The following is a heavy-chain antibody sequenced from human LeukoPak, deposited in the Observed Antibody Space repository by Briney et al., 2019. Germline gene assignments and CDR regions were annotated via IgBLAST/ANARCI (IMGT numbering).Heavy chain of an antibody. D-gene: IGHD6-13*01. J-gene: IGHJ6*02. Sequence: GGSLRLSCAASGFTVSSNYMSWVRQAPGKGLEWVSVIYSVGSTYYADSVKGRFTISRDNSKNTLYLQMNSLRAEDTAVYYCARDQIAAAGTPYYYYGMDVWGQGTTVTVSS. CDR2: IYSVGST. CDR3: ARDQIAAAGTPYYYYGMDV. CDR1: GFTVSSNY. V-gene: IGHV3-53*01.